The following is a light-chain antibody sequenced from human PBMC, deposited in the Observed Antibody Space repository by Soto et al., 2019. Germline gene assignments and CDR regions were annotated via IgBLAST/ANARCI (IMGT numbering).Light chain of an antibody. Sequence: ENVLTQSPGTLSLSPGERATLSCRASQSVSSSYVAWYQQKPGQAPRLLIYAASIRATGIPDRFSGSGSGTDFTLTISRLEPEDFAVYYCQQYGSSPLYTFGQGTKLEIK. J-gene: IGKJ2*01. V-gene: IGKV3-20*01. CDR3: QQYGSSPLYT. CDR2: AAS. CDR1: QSVSSSY.